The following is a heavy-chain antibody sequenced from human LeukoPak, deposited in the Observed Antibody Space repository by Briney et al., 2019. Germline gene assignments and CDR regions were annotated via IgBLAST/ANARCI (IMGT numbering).Heavy chain of an antibody. CDR3: ASYPRTYSSGWSPGFDY. V-gene: IGHV4-39*01. CDR1: GGSISSYY. CDR2: IYYSGST. D-gene: IGHD6-19*01. Sequence: PSETLSLTCTVSGGSISSYYWGWIRQPPGKGLEWIGSIYYSGSTYYNPSLKSRVTISVNTSKNQFSLKLSSVTAADTAVYYCASYPRTYSSGWSPGFDYWGQGTLVTVSS. J-gene: IGHJ4*02.